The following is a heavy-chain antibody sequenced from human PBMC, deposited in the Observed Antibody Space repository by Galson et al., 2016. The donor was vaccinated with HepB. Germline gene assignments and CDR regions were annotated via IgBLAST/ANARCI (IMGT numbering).Heavy chain of an antibody. CDR3: STAEPYTSHWNDADFSGVVDY. J-gene: IGHJ4*02. Sequence: SLRLSCAGSGFTFTNAWMSWVRQAPGKGLEWVGRIKSKTDDDAKDYAALVKGRFTISRDDSKNQLYLQRNSLKTEDSAGYFCSTAEPYTSHWNDADFSGVVDYWGQGTLVTVSS. CDR1: GFTFTNAW. CDR2: IKSKTDDDAK. D-gene: IGHD1-1*01. V-gene: IGHV3-15*01.